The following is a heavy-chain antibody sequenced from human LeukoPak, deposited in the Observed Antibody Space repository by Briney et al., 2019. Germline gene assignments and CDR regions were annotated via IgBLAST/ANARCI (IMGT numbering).Heavy chain of an antibody. CDR3: AREMAGYSSGWTRRGWFDP. D-gene: IGHD6-19*01. CDR1: GFTFDDYA. V-gene: IGHV3-9*01. Sequence: QAGGSLRLSCAASGFTFDDYAMHWVRQAPGKGLEWVSGISWNSGSIGYADSVKGRFTISRDNAKNSLYLQMNSLRAEDTAVYYCAREMAGYSSGWTRRGWFDPWGQGTLVTVSS. J-gene: IGHJ5*02. CDR2: ISWNSGSI.